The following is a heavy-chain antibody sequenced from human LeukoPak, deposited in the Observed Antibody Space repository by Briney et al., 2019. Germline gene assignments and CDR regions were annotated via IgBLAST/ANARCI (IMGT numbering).Heavy chain of an antibody. CDR2: INPSGGST. Sequence: ASVKVSCKASGYTFTGYYMHWVRQAPGQGLEWMGIINPSGGSTSYAQKFQGRVTMTRDTSTSTVYMELSSLRSEDTAVYYCAREGSHAYCGGDCYRDAFDIWGQGTMVTVSS. V-gene: IGHV1-46*01. D-gene: IGHD2-21*02. J-gene: IGHJ3*02. CDR3: AREGSHAYCGGDCYRDAFDI. CDR1: GYTFTGYY.